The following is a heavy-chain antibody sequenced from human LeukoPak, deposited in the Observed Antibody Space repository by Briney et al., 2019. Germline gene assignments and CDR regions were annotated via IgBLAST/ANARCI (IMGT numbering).Heavy chain of an antibody. V-gene: IGHV3-33*01. CDR2: IWNDGSNE. CDR3: ARDTKDWGSVFDY. Sequence: GGSLRLSCAASEFSFSNYGMHWVRQAPGKGLEWVAVIWNDGSNEYYADSVKGRFTISRDNSKNTLYLQMNSLRAEDTAVYYCARDTKDWGSVFDYWGRGVLVTVSS. J-gene: IGHJ4*02. CDR1: EFSFSNYG. D-gene: IGHD7-27*01.